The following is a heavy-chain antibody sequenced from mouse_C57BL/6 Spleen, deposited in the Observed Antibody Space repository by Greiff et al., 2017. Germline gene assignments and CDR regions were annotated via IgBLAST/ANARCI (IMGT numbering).Heavy chain of an antibody. Sequence: QVQLQQPGAELVRPGTSVKLSCKASGYTFTSYWMHWVKQRPGQGLEWIGVIDPSDSYTNSNQKFKGKATLTVDTSSSTAYMQLSSLTSEDSAVYYWARLGGNYSYYAMDYWGQGTSVTVSS. CDR1: GYTFTSYW. CDR3: ARLGGNYSYYAMDY. J-gene: IGHJ4*01. D-gene: IGHD2-1*01. V-gene: IGHV1-59*01. CDR2: IDPSDSYT.